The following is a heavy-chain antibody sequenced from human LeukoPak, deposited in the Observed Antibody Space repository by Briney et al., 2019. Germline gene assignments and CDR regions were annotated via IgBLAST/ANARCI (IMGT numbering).Heavy chain of an antibody. V-gene: IGHV3-74*01. Sequence: GGSLRLSCAASGFTFSSYWMHWVRQAPGKGLVWVSRINSDGSSTSYADSVKGRFTISRDNVKNSLYLQMNSLRAEDTAVYYCARGCSSTSCYSNWFDPWGQGTLVTVSS. CDR1: GFTFSSYW. D-gene: IGHD2-2*02. CDR3: ARGCSSTSCYSNWFDP. CDR2: INSDGSST. J-gene: IGHJ5*02.